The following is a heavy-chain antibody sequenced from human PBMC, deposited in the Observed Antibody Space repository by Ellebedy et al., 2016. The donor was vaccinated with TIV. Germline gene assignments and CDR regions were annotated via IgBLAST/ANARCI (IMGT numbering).Heavy chain of an antibody. CDR1: GGTFSSYA. J-gene: IGHJ4*02. CDR2: IIPILGIA. D-gene: IGHD1-1*01. V-gene: IGHV1-69*04. Sequence: AASVKVSCKASGGTFSSYAISWVRQAPGQGLEWMGRIIPILGIANYAQKFQGRVTITADKSTSTAYMELSSLRSEDTAVYYCARSWNSKPPNFDYWGQGTLVTVSS. CDR3: ARSWNSKPPNFDY.